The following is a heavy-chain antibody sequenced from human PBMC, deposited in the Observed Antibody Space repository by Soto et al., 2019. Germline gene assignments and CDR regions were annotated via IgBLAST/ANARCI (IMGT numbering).Heavy chain of an antibody. CDR3: ARFGVYSGYDYNGMDV. CDR1: GFTVSSNY. Sequence: GGSLRLSCAASGFTVSSNYMSWVRQAPGKGLEWVSVIYSGGSTYYADSVKGRFTISRDNAKNSLYLQMNSLRAEDTAVYYCARFGVYSGYDYNGMDVWGQGTTVTVSS. J-gene: IGHJ6*02. CDR2: IYSGGST. V-gene: IGHV3-66*01. D-gene: IGHD5-12*01.